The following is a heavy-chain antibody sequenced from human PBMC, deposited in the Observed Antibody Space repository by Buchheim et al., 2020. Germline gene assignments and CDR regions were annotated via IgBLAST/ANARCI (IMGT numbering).Heavy chain of an antibody. J-gene: IGHJ4*02. V-gene: IGHV3-7*01. Sequence: EVQLVESGGGLVQPGGSLRLSCSASGFTFSNYWMSWVRQAPGEGLEWVANIRQDGSEKYHVDSVKGRFIISRDNAFNTLYLQMNSLRAEDTALYYCARGSVVRRSYSDLPPSSYFDYWGQGSL. D-gene: IGHD2-2*01. CDR3: ARGSVVRRSYSDLPPSSYFDY. CDR1: GFTFSNYW. CDR2: IRQDGSEK.